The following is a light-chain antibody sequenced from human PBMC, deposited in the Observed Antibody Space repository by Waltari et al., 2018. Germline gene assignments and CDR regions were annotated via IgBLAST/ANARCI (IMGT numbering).Light chain of an antibody. J-gene: IGLJ3*02. V-gene: IGLV2-11*01. Sequence: QSALTQPPSLSGSPRQSVTISCTGTSSAVGGYNYVSWYQQYPGRAPKVVIYNVSKRPSGVPDRFSGSKSGNTASLTISGLQAEDEADYYCCSYAGNYLRVFGGGTRLTVL. CDR1: SSAVGGYNY. CDR2: NVS. CDR3: CSYAGNYLRV.